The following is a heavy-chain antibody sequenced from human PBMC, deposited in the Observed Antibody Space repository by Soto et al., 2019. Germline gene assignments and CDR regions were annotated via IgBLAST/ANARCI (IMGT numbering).Heavy chain of an antibody. J-gene: IGHJ6*03. CDR3: VRVAPFNYYYYMDV. CDR1: GFTFSDHY. V-gene: IGHV3-72*01. Sequence: EVQLVESGGGLVQPGGSLRLSCAASGFTFSDHYMDWVRQAPGKGLEWVGRTRNKANSYTTDYAASVKRRFTISTDDSNNSLYLQMNSLITEDMAVYYCVRVAPFNYYYYMDVWGKGPTVTVSS. CDR2: TRNKANSYTT. D-gene: IGHD2-21*01.